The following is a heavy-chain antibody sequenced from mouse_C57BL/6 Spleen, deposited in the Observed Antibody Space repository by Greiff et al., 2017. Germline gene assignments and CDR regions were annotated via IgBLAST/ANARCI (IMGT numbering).Heavy chain of an antibody. CDR1: GYTFTSYW. V-gene: IGHV1-62-3*01. CDR2: IDPTSGGT. D-gene: IGHD4-1*01. J-gene: IGHJ2*01. Sequence: QVQLQQPGAELVKPGASVKLSCKASGYTFTSYWMHWVKQRPGRGLEWIGRIDPTSGGTNYNQKFKGKATFTADTSSSTAYMQLSSLTTEDSAIXYCARRETGLDYWGQGTTLTVSS. CDR3: ARRETGLDY.